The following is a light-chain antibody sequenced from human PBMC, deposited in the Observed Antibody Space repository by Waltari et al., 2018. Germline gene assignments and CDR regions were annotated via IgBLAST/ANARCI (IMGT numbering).Light chain of an antibody. Sequence: EVVLTQSPGSLSLSQGERATLSCRASQSVSKYLAWYQQKPGQAPRILIYHASSRATGIPDRFSGSGFGTYFSLTISRLEPEDFAVYYCQKYDSLPATFGQGTKVEIK. V-gene: IGKV3-20*01. CDR1: QSVSKY. CDR3: QKYDSLPAT. J-gene: IGKJ1*01. CDR2: HAS.